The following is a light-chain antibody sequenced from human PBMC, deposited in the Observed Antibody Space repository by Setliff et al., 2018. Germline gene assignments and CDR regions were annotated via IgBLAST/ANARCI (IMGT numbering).Light chain of an antibody. Sequence: QSALTQPASVSGSPGQSITISCTGTSSDIGDSKYVSRYQQHPGKAPKLLIFDVSVRPSGVSNRFSGSKSGNTASLSISGLQAEDEAEYYCSSYGSSTLLFGGGTQRTVL. J-gene: IGLJ2*01. CDR1: SSDIGDSKY. V-gene: IGLV2-14*03. CDR3: SSYGSSTLL. CDR2: DVS.